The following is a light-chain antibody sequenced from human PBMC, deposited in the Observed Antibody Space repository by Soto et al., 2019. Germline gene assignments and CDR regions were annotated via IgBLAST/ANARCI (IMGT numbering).Light chain of an antibody. J-gene: IGLJ2*01. V-gene: IGLV2-8*01. Sequence: QSALTQPPSASGSPGQSVTISCTGTSSDVGGYNYVSWYQHHPGKAPKVMIYEVSKRPSGVPDRFSGSKSGNTASLTVSGLQTEDEADYYCNSYAASNGVVFGGGTKLTVL. CDR1: SSDVGGYNY. CDR3: NSYAASNGVV. CDR2: EVS.